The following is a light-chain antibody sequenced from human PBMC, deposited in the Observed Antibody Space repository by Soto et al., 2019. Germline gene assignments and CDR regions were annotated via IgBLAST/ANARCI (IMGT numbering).Light chain of an antibody. Sequence: QSVLTQPPSVSAAPGQKVTISCSGSNSNIEHNYVSWYQQFAGTAPRLLIYDNNKRPSGIPDRFSGSKSGTSATLGITGLQTGDEADYYCGTWDSSLSAGVFGGGTKLTVL. V-gene: IGLV1-51*01. CDR1: NSNIEHNY. CDR2: DNN. CDR3: GTWDSSLSAGV. J-gene: IGLJ3*02.